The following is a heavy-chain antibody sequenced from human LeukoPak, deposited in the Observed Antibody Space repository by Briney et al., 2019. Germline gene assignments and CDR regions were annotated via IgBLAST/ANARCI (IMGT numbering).Heavy chain of an antibody. V-gene: IGHV3-74*01. Sequence: PGGSLRLSRAASGFTFSGHWMHWVRQVPGKGLVWVSRSKSDGSSTSYADSVKGRFTISRDNAKNTLYLQMNSLRVEDTAVYYCARSDWFDPWGQGTLVIVSS. CDR3: ARSDWFDP. J-gene: IGHJ5*02. CDR1: GFTFSGHW. CDR2: SKSDGSST.